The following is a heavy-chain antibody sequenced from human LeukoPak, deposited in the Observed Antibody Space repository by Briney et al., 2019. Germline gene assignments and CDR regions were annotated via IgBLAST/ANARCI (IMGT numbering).Heavy chain of an antibody. CDR2: ISSSGSTI. J-gene: IGHJ3*01. V-gene: IGHV3-48*03. D-gene: IGHD3-16*01. CDR3: ARESGGLGDAFDF. CDR1: GFTFSSYE. Sequence: GRSLRLSCAASGFTFSSYEMNWVRQAPGKGLEWVSYISSSGSTIYYADSVKGRFTISRDNAKNSLYLQMNSLRAEDTAVYYCARESGGLGDAFDFWGQGTMVTVSS.